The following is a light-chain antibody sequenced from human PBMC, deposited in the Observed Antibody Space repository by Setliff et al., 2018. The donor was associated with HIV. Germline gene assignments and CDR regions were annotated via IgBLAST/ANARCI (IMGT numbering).Light chain of an antibody. CDR3: CSNTGSNTYV. CDR1: SSDVGRYDL. V-gene: IGLV2-23*01. CDR2: QAT. Sequence: QSALAQPASVSGSPGQSITISCTGTSSDVGRYDLVSWYQQHLGKAPKLIIYQATKRPSGVSNRFSGSKSGNTASLTISGLQAEDEADYYCCSNTGSNTYVFGTGTKVTVL. J-gene: IGLJ1*01.